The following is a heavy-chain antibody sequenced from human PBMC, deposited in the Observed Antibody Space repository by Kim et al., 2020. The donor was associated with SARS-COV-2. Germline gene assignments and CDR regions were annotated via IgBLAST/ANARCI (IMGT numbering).Heavy chain of an antibody. V-gene: IGHV3-7*04. J-gene: IGHJ6*02. Sequence: KGRFTIYRDNAKNSRYLQMNSLSAEDTAVYYCARNGCSGGSCYHYYGMDVWGQGTTVTVSS. CDR3: ARNGCSGGSCYHYYGMDV. D-gene: IGHD2-15*01.